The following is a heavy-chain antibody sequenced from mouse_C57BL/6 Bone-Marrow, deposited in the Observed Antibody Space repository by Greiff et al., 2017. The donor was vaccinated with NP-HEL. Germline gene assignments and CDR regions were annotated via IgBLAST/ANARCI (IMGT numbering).Heavy chain of an antibody. J-gene: IGHJ3*01. V-gene: IGHV14-3*01. D-gene: IGHD1-1*02. CDR1: GFNIKNTY. CDR2: IDPANGNT. Sequence: EVKLQQSVAELVRPGASVKLSCTASGFNIKNTYMHWVKQRPEQGLEWIGRIDPANGNTKYAPKFQGKATITADTSSNTAYLQLSSLTSEDTAIYYCASLLLTIFLRWFAYWGQGTLVTVSA. CDR3: ASLLLTIFLRWFAY.